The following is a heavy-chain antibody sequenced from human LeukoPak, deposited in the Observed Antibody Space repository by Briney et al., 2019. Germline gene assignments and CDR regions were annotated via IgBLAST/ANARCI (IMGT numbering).Heavy chain of an antibody. CDR1: GGTFSSYA. V-gene: IGHV1-69*01. Sequence: SVKVSCKASGGTFSSYAISWVRQAPGQGLEWMGGIIPIFGTANYAQKFQGRVTIAADESTSTAYMELSSLRSEDTAVYYCARGAGLCSGVSCYDYYYGMDVWGKGTTVTVSS. CDR2: IIPIFGTA. D-gene: IGHD2-15*01. J-gene: IGHJ6*04. CDR3: ARGAGLCSGVSCYDYYYGMDV.